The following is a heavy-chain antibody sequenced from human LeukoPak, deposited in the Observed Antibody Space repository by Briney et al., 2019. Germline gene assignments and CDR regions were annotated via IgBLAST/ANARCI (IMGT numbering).Heavy chain of an antibody. Sequence: PSETLSLTCTVSGVSISTYYWSWIRQPPGKGLEWIGYIFYSGNTHYNPSPESRVSMSVETSQNQFSLRLTSVTAADTAVYYCARARALQTSPFDCWGQGTLVIVSS. D-gene: IGHD4-11*01. V-gene: IGHV4-59*01. CDR2: IFYSGNT. CDR3: ARARALQTSPFDC. J-gene: IGHJ4*02. CDR1: GVSISTYY.